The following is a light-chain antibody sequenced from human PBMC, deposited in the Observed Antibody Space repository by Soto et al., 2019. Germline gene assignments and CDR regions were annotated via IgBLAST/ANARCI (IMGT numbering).Light chain of an antibody. CDR1: SSNIGACYD. J-gene: IGLJ2*01. Sequence: QSVLTQPPSVSGAPGQRVTISCTGSSSNIGACYDVHWYQQLPGTAPKLLIYGNNNRPSGVPDRFSGSKSGTSASLAITGLQAEDETDYYCQSYDSSRDVVFGGGTKLTVL. V-gene: IGLV1-40*01. CDR3: QSYDSSRDVV. CDR2: GNN.